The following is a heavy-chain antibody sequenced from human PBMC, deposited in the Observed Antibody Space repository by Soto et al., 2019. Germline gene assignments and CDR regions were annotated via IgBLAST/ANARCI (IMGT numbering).Heavy chain of an antibody. CDR1: GLTFSGSA. CDR3: TTQATVTPWYLDH. Sequence: EVQLVESGGGLVQPGGSLKLSCAASGLTFSGSAIHWVRQASGKGLEWVGRIKTKPNSYATAYAASIKGRFTISREDSKTTAYLQVNSLRTKDTVVYYCTTQATVTPWYLDHWGQGTQVTVSS. D-gene: IGHD4-17*01. V-gene: IGHV3-73*01. CDR2: IKTKPNSYAT. J-gene: IGHJ4*02.